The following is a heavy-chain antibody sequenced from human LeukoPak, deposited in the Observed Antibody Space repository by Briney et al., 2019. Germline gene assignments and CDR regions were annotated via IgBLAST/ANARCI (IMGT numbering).Heavy chain of an antibody. CDR3: ARDHITMIRGVSYYFYGMDV. J-gene: IGHJ6*02. V-gene: IGHV3-53*01. D-gene: IGHD3-10*01. CDR1: GFPISTNY. Sequence: GGSLRLSCAASGFPISTNYMSWVRQAPGKGPEWVSIIYSGGNTFYADSVKGRFTISRDSSKSTLFLQMISLRAEDTAVYYCARDHITMIRGVSYYFYGMDVWGQGTTVTVPS. CDR2: IYSGGNT.